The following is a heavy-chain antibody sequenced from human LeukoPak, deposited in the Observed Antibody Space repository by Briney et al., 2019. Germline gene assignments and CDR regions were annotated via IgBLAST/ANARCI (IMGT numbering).Heavy chain of an antibody. V-gene: IGHV3-30*02. CDR2: IRYDGSNK. Sequence: GVLRLSCAASGFTFSSYGMHWVRQAPGKGLEWVAFIRYDGSNKYYADSVKGRFTISRDNAKNSLYLQMNSLRAEDTAVYFCVTEGFIYGYHGLDSWGQGTIVTVSS. D-gene: IGHD5-18*01. CDR3: VTEGFIYGYHGLDS. CDR1: GFTFSSYG. J-gene: IGHJ3*02.